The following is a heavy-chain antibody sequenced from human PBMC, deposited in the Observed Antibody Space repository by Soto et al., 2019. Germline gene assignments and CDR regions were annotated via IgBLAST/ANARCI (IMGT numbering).Heavy chain of an antibody. CDR3: AREEGPELYF. D-gene: IGHD1-7*01. J-gene: IGHJ4*02. Sequence: QVRMVQSGAEVKKHGASVTVTCKPSGYTFTDAYIHWVRQAPGQGLEWLGWINPKNVGTNYAQKFQGRVTMTRDTSSSTAFMELSSLNSNETAVYYCAREEGPELYFWCQGTLVTVSS. CDR2: INPKNVGT. V-gene: IGHV1-2*02. CDR1: GYTFTDAY.